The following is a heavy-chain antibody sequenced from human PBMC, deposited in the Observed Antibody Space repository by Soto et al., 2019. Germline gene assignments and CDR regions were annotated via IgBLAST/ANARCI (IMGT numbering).Heavy chain of an antibody. Sequence: QPGGSLRLSCAASGFTFSSYGMHWVRQAPGKGLEWVAVISYDGSNKYYADSVKGRFTISRDNSKNTLYLQMNSLRAEDTAVYYCAKGDSSSSHYYYGMDVWGQGTTVTVS. V-gene: IGHV3-30*18. CDR2: ISYDGSNK. D-gene: IGHD6-6*01. CDR1: GFTFSSYG. CDR3: AKGDSSSSHYYYGMDV. J-gene: IGHJ6*02.